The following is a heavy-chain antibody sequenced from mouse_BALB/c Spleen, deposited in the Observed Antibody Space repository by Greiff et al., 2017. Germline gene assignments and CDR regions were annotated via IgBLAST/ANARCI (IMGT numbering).Heavy chain of an antibody. J-gene: IGHJ4*01. CDR1: GYTFTSYW. CDR3: TRSGYDGYSFMDY. Sequence: VQLQQSGTVLARPGASVKMSCKASGYTFTSYWMHWVKQRPGQGLEWIGAIYPGNSDTSYNQKFKGKAKLTAVTSTSTAYMELSSLTNEDSAVYYCTRSGYDGYSFMDYWGQGTSVTVSS. CDR2: IYPGNSDT. D-gene: IGHD2-3*01. V-gene: IGHV1-5*01.